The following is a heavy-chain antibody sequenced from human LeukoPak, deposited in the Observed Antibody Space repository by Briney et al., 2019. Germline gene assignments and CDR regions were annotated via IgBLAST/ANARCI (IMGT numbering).Heavy chain of an antibody. V-gene: IGHV4-38-2*02. D-gene: IGHD6-6*01. CDR3: ARDSSSSLDY. J-gene: IGHJ4*02. Sequence: PSEXLSLTCTVSGYSISSGYYWGWIRQPPGKGLEWIGSIYHSGSTYYNPSLKSRVTISVDTSKNQFSLKLSSVTAADTAVYYCARDSSSSLDYWGQGTLVTVSS. CDR2: IYHSGST. CDR1: GYSISSGYY.